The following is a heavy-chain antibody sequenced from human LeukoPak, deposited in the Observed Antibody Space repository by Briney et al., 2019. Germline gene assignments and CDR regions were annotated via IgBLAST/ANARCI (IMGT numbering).Heavy chain of an antibody. CDR3: ARVDTAMTGRPSEYYFDY. J-gene: IGHJ4*02. CDR1: GGSISSYY. CDR2: IYYSGST. Sequence: SETLSLTCTVSGGSISSYYWSWLRQPPGKGLEWIGYIYYSGSTNYNPSLKSRVTISVDTTKNQFSLKLSSVTAADTAVYYCARVDTAMTGRPSEYYFDYWGQGTLVTVSS. V-gene: IGHV4-59*01. D-gene: IGHD5-18*01.